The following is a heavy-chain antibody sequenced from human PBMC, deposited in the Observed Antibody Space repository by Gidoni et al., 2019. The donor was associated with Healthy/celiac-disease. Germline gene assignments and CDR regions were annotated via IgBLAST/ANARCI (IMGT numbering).Heavy chain of an antibody. V-gene: IGHV5-10-1*03. CDR1: GYSFTSYW. J-gene: IGHJ5*02. Sequence: EVQLVQSGAEVKKPGESLRISCKGSGYSFTSYWISWVRQMPGKGLEWMGRIDPSDSYINHRPSFQGHVTIPADKSISTAYLQWSSLKASDTAMYYCARRGIDGSGYPHWFDPWGQGTLVTVSS. D-gene: IGHD3-22*01. CDR3: ARRGIDGSGYPHWFDP. CDR2: IDPSDSYI.